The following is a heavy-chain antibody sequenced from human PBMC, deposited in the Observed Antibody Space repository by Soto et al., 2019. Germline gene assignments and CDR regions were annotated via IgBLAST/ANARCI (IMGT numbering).Heavy chain of an antibody. CDR1: GGTFSSYA. CDR2: IIPIFGAA. J-gene: IGHJ6*02. CDR3: ATTDTIAARPYYYYGMDV. Sequence: ASVKVSCKASGGTFSSYAISWVRQAPGQGLEWMGGIIPIFGAANYAQKFQGRVMITADESTSTAYMELSSLRSEDTAVYYCATTDTIAARPYYYYGMDVWGQGTTVTVSS. V-gene: IGHV1-69*13. D-gene: IGHD6-6*01.